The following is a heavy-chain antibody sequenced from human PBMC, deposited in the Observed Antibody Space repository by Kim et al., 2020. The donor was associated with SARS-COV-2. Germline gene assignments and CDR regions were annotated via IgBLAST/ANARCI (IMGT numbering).Heavy chain of an antibody. CDR2: A. V-gene: IGHV1-69*01. CDR3: ARSGAARSVDY. J-gene: IGHJ4*02. Sequence: ANYEQKFQGRVTITADESTSTAYMELSGLRSEDTAVYYCARSGAARSVDYWGQGTLVTVSS. D-gene: IGHD6-6*01.